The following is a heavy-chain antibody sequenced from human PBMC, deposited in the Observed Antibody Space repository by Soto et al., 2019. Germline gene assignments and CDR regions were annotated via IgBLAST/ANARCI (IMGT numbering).Heavy chain of an antibody. CDR1: GFTFSSYG. V-gene: IGHV3-30*18. J-gene: IGHJ4*02. CDR2: ISYDGSNK. D-gene: IGHD5-18*01. CDR3: AKDVDTAMATLFDY. Sequence: QVQLVESGGGVVQPGRSLRLSCAASGFTFSSYGMHWVRQAPGKGLEWVAVISYDGSNKYYADSVKGRFTISRDNSKNTLYLQMNSLRAEDTAVYYCAKDVDTAMATLFDYWGQGTLVTVSS.